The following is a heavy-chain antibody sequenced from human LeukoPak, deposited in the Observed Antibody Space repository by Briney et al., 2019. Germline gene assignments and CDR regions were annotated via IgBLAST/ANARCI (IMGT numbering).Heavy chain of an antibody. D-gene: IGHD1-20*01. J-gene: IGHJ4*02. Sequence: GGSLRLSCAASGFTFSSYAMSWVRQAPGKGLEWVSAIRGSGGSTYYADSVKGRFTISRDNSKNTLYLQMNSLRAEDTAVYYCAKDNYNWNEHTFDYWGQGTLVTVSS. CDR2: IRGSGGST. V-gene: IGHV3-23*01. CDR3: AKDNYNWNEHTFDY. CDR1: GFTFSSYA.